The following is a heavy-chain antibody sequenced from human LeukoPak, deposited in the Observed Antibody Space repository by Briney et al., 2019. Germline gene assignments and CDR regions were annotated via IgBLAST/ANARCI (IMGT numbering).Heavy chain of an antibody. V-gene: IGHV3-9*01. CDR2: ISWNSGSI. D-gene: IGHD6-19*01. J-gene: IGHJ4*02. CDR3: AKGDPPGIAVAGTAYFDY. CDR1: GFTFDDYA. Sequence: GRSLRLSCAASGFTFDDYAMHWVRQAPGKGLEWVSGISWNSGSIGYADSVKGRFTISRDNAKNSLYLQMNSLRAEDTALYYCAKGDPPGIAVAGTAYFDYWGQGTLVTVSS.